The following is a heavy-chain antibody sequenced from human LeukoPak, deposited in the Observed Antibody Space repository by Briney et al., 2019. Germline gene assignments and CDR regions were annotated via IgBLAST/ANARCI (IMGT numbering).Heavy chain of an antibody. D-gene: IGHD1-26*01. V-gene: IGHV3-33*01. Sequence: GGSLRLSCAASGFTFSSYGMHWVRQAPGKGLEWVAVIWYDGSNKYYADSVKGRFTISRDNSKNTLYLQMSSLRAEDTAVYYCARDLLKWELLGVFDHWGQGTLVTVSS. CDR3: ARDLLKWELLGVFDH. J-gene: IGHJ4*02. CDR1: GFTFSSYG. CDR2: IWYDGSNK.